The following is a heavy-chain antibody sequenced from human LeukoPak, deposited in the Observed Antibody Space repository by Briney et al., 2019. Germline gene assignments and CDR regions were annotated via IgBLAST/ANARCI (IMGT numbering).Heavy chain of an antibody. J-gene: IGHJ6*03. V-gene: IGHV1-2*02. CDR3: ARDLHRVVVRGVPHYYYYMDV. CDR2: INPNSGGT. Sequence: GASVKVSCKASGYTFTGYYMHWVRQAPGQGLEWMGWINPNSGGTNYAQKVQGRVTMTTDTSTSTAYMELRSLRSDDTAVYYCARDLHRVVVRGVPHYYYYMDVWGKGTTVTISS. CDR1: GYTFTGYY. D-gene: IGHD3-10*01.